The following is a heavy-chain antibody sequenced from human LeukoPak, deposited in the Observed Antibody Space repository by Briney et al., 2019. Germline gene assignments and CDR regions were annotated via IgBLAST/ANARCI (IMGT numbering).Heavy chain of an antibody. J-gene: IGHJ6*02. CDR1: GFTFSSYA. V-gene: IGHV3-23*01. Sequence: PGGSLRLSCAASGFTFSSYAMSWVRQAPGKGLEWVSAISGSGGSTYYADSVKGRFTISRDNSKNTLYLQMNSLRAEDTAVYYCAKRKATMVRGVNYYYGMDVWGQGTTVTVS. CDR3: AKRKATMVRGVNYYYGMDV. CDR2: ISGSGGST. D-gene: IGHD3-10*01.